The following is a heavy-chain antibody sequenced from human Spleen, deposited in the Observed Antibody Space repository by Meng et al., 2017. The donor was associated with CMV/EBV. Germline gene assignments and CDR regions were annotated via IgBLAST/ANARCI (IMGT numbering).Heavy chain of an antibody. CDR2: ISNTGITT. CDR3: ARFSWNDDLFDY. Sequence: CAASGFTFSDYYMTWIRQAPGKGLEWVSYISNTGITTYYADSVEGRFTISRDNAKNSLYLQMNSLRDEDTAVYYCARFSWNDDLFDYWGQGTLVTVSS. V-gene: IGHV3-11*04. J-gene: IGHJ4*02. D-gene: IGHD1-1*01. CDR1: GFTFSDYY.